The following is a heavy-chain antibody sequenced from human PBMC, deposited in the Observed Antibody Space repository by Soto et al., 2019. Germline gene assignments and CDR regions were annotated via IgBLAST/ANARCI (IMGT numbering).Heavy chain of an antibody. CDR1: GYIFVNYG. V-gene: IGHV1-18*01. Sequence: QVQLVQSGDEVKKPGASVKVSCKASGYIFVNYGIAWVRQAPGQGLEWMGWISPYTGNTHSATKVQGRLTMTTDTSTSTAYMYPGSVTSDETAVYYCVMVDNYVTPTPQDVWGQGNTVTVSS. J-gene: IGHJ6*02. CDR3: VMVDNYVTPTPQDV. D-gene: IGHD3-16*01. CDR2: ISPYTGNT.